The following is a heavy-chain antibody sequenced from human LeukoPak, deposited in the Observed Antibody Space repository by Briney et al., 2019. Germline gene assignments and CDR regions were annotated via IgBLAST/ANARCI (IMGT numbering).Heavy chain of an antibody. Sequence: SETLSLTCTVSGGSISSYYWSWIRQPAGKGLEWIGRIYTSGSTNYNPSLKSRVTMSVDTSKNQFSLKLSSVTAADTAVYYCARGITMVRGVISFSQYDYWGQGTLVTVSS. CDR3: ARGITMVRGVISFSQYDY. V-gene: IGHV4-4*07. D-gene: IGHD3-10*01. CDR2: IYTSGST. CDR1: GGSISSYY. J-gene: IGHJ4*02.